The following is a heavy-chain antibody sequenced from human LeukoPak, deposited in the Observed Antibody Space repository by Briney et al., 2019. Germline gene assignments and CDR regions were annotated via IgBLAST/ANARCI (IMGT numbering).Heavy chain of an antibody. CDR1: GFTFSSAW. Sequence: GGSLRLSCAASGFTFSSAWMNWVRQAPGKGLEWVGRIKSETDGGTTDYAAPVKGTFTISRDDSENTLYLQMNSLKTEDTAVYYCTRVTVGSSGSYGWYFDFWGRGTLVTVSS. D-gene: IGHD5-12*01. V-gene: IGHV3-15*07. J-gene: IGHJ2*01. CDR2: IKSETDGGTT. CDR3: TRVTVGSSGSYGWYFDF.